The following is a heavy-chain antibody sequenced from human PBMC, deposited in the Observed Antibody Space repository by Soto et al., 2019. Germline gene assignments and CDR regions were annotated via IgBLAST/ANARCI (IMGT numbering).Heavy chain of an antibody. D-gene: IGHD6-13*01. CDR2: IIPIFGTA. J-gene: IGHJ4*02. CDR3: ARITPGIAAAGTGDY. Sequence: GASVKVSCKASGGTFSSYAISWVRQAPGQGLERMGGIIPIFGTANYAQKFQGRVTITADESTSTAYMELSSLRSEDTAVYYCARITPGIAAAGTGDYWGQGTLVTVSS. V-gene: IGHV1-69*13. CDR1: GGTFSSYA.